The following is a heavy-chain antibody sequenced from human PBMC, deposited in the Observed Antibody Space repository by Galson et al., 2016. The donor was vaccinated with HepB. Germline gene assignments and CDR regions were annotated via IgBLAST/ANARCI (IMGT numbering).Heavy chain of an antibody. V-gene: IGHV3-7*01. D-gene: IGHD4-17*01. Sequence: SLRLSCAASGFTFSSYWMNWVRQAPGKGLEWVANINPDGSAEYYVDSVKGRFTISRDNAKNSLYLQMSSQRAEDTAVYYCASGETTVTADAFDIWGQGTMVTVSS. CDR2: INPDGSAE. J-gene: IGHJ3*02. CDR1: GFTFSSYW. CDR3: ASGETTVTADAFDI.